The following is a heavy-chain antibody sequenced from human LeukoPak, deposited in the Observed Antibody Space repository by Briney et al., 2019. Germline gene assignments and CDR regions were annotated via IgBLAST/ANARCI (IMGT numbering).Heavy chain of an antibody. Sequence: GASVKVSCKASGYTFTSYDINWVRQATGQGLERMGWMNPNSGNTSYAQKFQGRVTMTRNTSISTAYMELSSLRSEDTAVYYCASSSGYLALDAFDIWGQGTMVTVSS. D-gene: IGHD3-22*01. V-gene: IGHV1-8*01. CDR1: GYTFTSYD. J-gene: IGHJ3*02. CDR3: ASSSGYLALDAFDI. CDR2: MNPNSGNT.